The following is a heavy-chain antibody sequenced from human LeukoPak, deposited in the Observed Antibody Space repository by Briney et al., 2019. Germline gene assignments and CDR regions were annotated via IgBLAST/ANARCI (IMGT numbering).Heavy chain of an antibody. D-gene: IGHD2-15*01. CDR3: AKALNRGYSPFDY. J-gene: IGHJ4*02. Sequence: GGSLRRSCAASGFTFSSYAMSWVRQAPGKGLDWVSAISGSSGSTYYADSVKGRFTISRDNSKNTLYLQMNSLRAEDTAVYYCAKALNRGYSPFDYWGQGTLVTVSS. CDR1: GFTFSSYA. V-gene: IGHV3-23*01. CDR2: ISGSSGST.